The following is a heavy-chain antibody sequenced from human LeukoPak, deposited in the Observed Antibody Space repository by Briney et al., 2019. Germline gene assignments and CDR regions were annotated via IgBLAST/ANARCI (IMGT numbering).Heavy chain of an antibody. CDR2: ISWNSGSI. D-gene: IGHD6-19*01. CDR3: AKDRDSSGWYGIDY. V-gene: IGHV3-9*01. J-gene: IGHJ4*02. CDR1: GFTFDDYA. Sequence: GGSLRLSCAASGFTFDDYAMHWVRHAPGKGLEWVSSISWNSGSIGYADSVKGRFTISRDNAKSSLYLQMNSLRAEDTALYYCAKDRDSSGWYGIDYWGQGTLVTVSS.